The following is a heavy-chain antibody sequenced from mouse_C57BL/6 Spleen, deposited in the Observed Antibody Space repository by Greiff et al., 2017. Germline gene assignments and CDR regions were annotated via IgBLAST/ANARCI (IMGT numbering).Heavy chain of an antibody. CDR1: GFTFSSYT. D-gene: IGHD2-1*01. CDR2: ISGGGGNT. J-gene: IGHJ2*01. CDR3: ARHGNYDY. V-gene: IGHV5-9*01. Sequence: DVKLVESGGGLVKPGGSLKLSCAASGFTFSSYTMSWVRQTPEKRLEWVATISGGGGNTYYPDSVKGRFTISIDNAKNTLYLQMSSLRSEDTALYYCARHGNYDYWGQGTTLTVSS.